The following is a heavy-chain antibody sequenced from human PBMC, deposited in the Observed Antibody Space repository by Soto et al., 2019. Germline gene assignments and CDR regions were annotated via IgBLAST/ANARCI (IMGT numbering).Heavy chain of an antibody. V-gene: IGHV3-23*01. CDR3: AKAGGYSGDGQKGYSYAPAAY. Sequence: EVQLLESGGGLVQPGGSRRLSCAAAGCTFSSYAMSWVRQAPGKGLEWGSAISGSGGSTYYADSVKGRFTISRDNSKNPLYLQMNSRREEDTAVYYCAKAGGYSGDGQKGYSYAPAAYWGQGTLVTVSS. CDR1: GCTFSSYA. J-gene: IGHJ4*02. CDR2: ISGSGGST. D-gene: IGHD5-12*01.